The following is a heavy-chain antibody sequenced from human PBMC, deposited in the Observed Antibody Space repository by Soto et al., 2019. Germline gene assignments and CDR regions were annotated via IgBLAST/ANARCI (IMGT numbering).Heavy chain of an antibody. CDR2: ISSSGSTI. D-gene: IGHD2-2*01. V-gene: IGHV3-11*01. CDR1: GFTFSDYY. Sequence: PGGSLRLSCAASGFTFSDYYMSWIRQAPGKGLEWVSYISSSGSTIYYADSVKGRFTISRDNAKNSLYLQMNSLRAEDTAVYYCAREDIVVVPAAQRGVYNWFDPWGQGTLVTVSS. J-gene: IGHJ5*02. CDR3: AREDIVVVPAAQRGVYNWFDP.